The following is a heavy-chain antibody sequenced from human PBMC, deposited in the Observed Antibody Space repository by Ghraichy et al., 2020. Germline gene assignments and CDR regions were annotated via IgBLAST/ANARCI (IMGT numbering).Heavy chain of an antibody. V-gene: IGHV3-15*01. Sequence: GRIKRKTDGGTTDYAAPVKGRFTISRDDSKNTLYLQMNSLKTEDTAVYYCTTLRLRCWSGYTIQSENYYGMDVWGQGTTVTVSS. D-gene: IGHD3-3*01. CDR3: TTLRLRCWSGYTIQSENYYGMDV. CDR2: IKRKTDGGTT. J-gene: IGHJ6*02.